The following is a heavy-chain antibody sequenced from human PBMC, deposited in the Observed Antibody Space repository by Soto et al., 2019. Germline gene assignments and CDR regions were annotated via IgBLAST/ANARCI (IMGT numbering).Heavy chain of an antibody. V-gene: IGHV4-4*02. Sequence: SETLSLTCTVSGGSVSVSNWWSWVRQPPGRGLEWIGEIYHRGNTDYNPSLKSRVTISVDKSKNQFSLKLTSVTAADTAVYYCARDRIAAPWYYFASWGQGTLVIVSS. CDR3: ARDRIAAPWYYFAS. CDR1: GGSVSVSNW. J-gene: IGHJ4*02. D-gene: IGHD6-6*01. CDR2: IYHRGNT.